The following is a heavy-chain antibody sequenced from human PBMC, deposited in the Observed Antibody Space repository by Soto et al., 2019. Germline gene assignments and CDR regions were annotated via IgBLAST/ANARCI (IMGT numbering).Heavy chain of an antibody. Sequence: GGSLRLSCAASGFTFSSYSLNWVRQAPGKGLEWVSSISSSSSYTYYADSVKGRFTISRDNAKNSLYLQMNSLRAEDTAVYYCARVNDSSGYHYDAFDIWGQGTMVTVSS. CDR3: ARVNDSSGYHYDAFDI. CDR1: GFTFSSYS. J-gene: IGHJ3*02. CDR2: ISSSSSYT. V-gene: IGHV3-21*01. D-gene: IGHD3-22*01.